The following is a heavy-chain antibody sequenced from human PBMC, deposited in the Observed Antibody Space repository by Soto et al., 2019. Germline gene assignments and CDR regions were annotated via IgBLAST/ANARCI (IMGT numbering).Heavy chain of an antibody. CDR1: GGSISSYY. Sequence: SETLSLTCTVSGGSISSYYLSWIRQSPGKGLEWIGYIYYTGSANYDPALKSRVTMSVDTSKNQFSLKLSSVTAADTAVYYCARGSWEATNYYYGMDVWGQGTTVTVSS. J-gene: IGHJ6*02. D-gene: IGHD1-26*01. CDR2: IYYTGSA. V-gene: IGHV4-59*12. CDR3: ARGSWEATNYYYGMDV.